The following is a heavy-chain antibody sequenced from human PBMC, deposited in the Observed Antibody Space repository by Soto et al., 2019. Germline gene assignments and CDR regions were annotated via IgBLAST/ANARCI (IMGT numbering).Heavy chain of an antibody. CDR2: ISGSGDST. Sequence: PGGSLRLSCAASGFTFSNFGMTWVRQAPGKGLEWVSLISGSGDSTYYADSVKGRFTISRDNSMDTLYLQMNSLRAEDTAVYYCAKRLTPEYFHHWGQGTLVTVPQ. CDR3: AKRLTPEYFHH. D-gene: IGHD3-16*01. V-gene: IGHV3-23*01. J-gene: IGHJ1*01. CDR1: GFTFSNFG.